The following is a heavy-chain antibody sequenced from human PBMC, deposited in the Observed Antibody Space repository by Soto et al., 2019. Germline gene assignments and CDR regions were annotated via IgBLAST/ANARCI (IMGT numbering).Heavy chain of an antibody. CDR1: GFTFSSYG. V-gene: IGHV3-30*18. CDR3: AKDGFTAMVGYYFDY. D-gene: IGHD5-18*01. CDR2: ISYDGSNK. Sequence: QVQLVESVGGVVQPGRSLRLSCAASGFTFSSYGMHWVRQAPGKGLEWVAVISYDGSNKYYADSVKGRFTISRDNSKNTLYLQMNSLRAEDTAVYYCAKDGFTAMVGYYFDYWGQGTLVTVSS. J-gene: IGHJ4*02.